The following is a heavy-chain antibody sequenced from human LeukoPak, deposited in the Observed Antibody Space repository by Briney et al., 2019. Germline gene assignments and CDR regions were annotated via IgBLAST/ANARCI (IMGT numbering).Heavy chain of an antibody. CDR3: ARAAATLPRYNWFDP. CDR2: INPSGGST. J-gene: IGHJ5*02. D-gene: IGHD2-15*01. V-gene: IGHV1-46*01. Sequence: ASVKVSCKASGYTFTGYYMHWVRQAPGQGLEWMGIINPSGGSTSYAQKFQGRVTMTRDMSTSTVYMELSSLRSEDTAVYYCARAAATLPRYNWFDPWGQGTLVTVSS. CDR1: GYTFTGYY.